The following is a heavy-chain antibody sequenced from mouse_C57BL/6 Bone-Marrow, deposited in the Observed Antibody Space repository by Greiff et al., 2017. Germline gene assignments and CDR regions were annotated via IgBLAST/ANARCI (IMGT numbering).Heavy chain of an antibody. Sequence: VQLQQSGAELVRPGASVKLSCTASGFNIKDDYMHWVKQRPEQGLEWIGWIDPENGDTEYASKFQGKATITADTSSNTAYLQLSSLTSEATAVYYCTVYYGSMWFAYWGQGTLVTVSA. CDR1: GFNIKDDY. J-gene: IGHJ3*01. V-gene: IGHV14-4*01. CDR2: IDPENGDT. CDR3: TVYYGSMWFAY. D-gene: IGHD1-1*01.